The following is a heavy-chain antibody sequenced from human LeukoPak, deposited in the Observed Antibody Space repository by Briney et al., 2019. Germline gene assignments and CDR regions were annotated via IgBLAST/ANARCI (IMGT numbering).Heavy chain of an antibody. V-gene: IGHV1-2*02. Sequence: GASVKLSCKASVYTFTDYYMHWVRQAPGQGLEWMWWSNPNSGATNYAQKSYGRVTMITVTSISTAYMELNRLRSDEPAVYYCARVHITIFGILTSHFDYWGQGPLVTVSS. D-gene: IGHD3-3*01. CDR2: SNPNSGAT. J-gene: IGHJ4*02. CDR3: ARVHITIFGILTSHFDY. CDR1: VYTFTDYY.